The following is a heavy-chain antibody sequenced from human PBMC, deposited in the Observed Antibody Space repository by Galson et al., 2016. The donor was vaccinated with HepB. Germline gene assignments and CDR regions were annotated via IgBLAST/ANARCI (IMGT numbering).Heavy chain of an antibody. CDR3: ASRYSTSSHYYYYYAMDV. V-gene: IGHV1-69*10. D-gene: IGHD6-6*01. CDR2: IIPILGIA. Sequence: SVKVSCKASGYTFTTYGISWVRQAPGQGLEWMGGIIPILGIANYAQKFQDRVTITADKSTRTVYMDLSSLRSEDTAVYYCASRYSTSSHYYYYYAMDVWGQGATVTVSS. J-gene: IGHJ6*02. CDR1: GYTFTTYG.